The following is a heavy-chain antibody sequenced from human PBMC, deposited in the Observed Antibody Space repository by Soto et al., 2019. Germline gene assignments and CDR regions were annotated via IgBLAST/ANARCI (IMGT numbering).Heavy chain of an antibody. CDR2: IYYSGST. D-gene: IGHD2-2*01. CDR3: ARGSYCSRTTCYLSPFDY. J-gene: IGHJ4*02. Sequence: SETLSLTCTVSGGSISSYYWSWIRQPPGKGLGWIGYIYYSGSTTYNPSLKSRVTISVDTSKNQFSLKLSSVTAADTAVYYCARGSYCSRTTCYLSPFDYWGQGTLVTVSS. V-gene: IGHV4-59*01. CDR1: GGSISSYY.